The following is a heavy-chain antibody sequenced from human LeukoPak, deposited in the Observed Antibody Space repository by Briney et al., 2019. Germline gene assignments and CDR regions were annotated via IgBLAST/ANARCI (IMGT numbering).Heavy chain of an antibody. Sequence: GGSLRLSCAASGFTISSYAMSWVRQAPGKGLEWVSAISGSGGSTYYADSVKGRFTISRDNSENTLYLQMNSLRAEDTAVYYCAKYGVVLNWFDPWGQGTLVTVSS. CDR1: GFTISSYA. D-gene: IGHD2-15*01. CDR3: AKYGVVLNWFDP. V-gene: IGHV3-23*01. J-gene: IGHJ5*02. CDR2: ISGSGGST.